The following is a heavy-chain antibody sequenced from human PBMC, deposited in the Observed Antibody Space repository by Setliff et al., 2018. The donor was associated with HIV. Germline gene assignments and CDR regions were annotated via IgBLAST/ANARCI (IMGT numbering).Heavy chain of an antibody. V-gene: IGHV4-39*01. CDR3: ARTQPDTISGVVIFDC. D-gene: IGHD3-3*01. J-gene: IGHJ4*02. CDR2: VYYSGTT. Sequence: PSETLSLTCTVSGGSISTSGPGYYWGWVRQPPGGGLEWIGSVYYSGTTYYNPSLKSRVTISVDTSKNQLSLRLTSVTAADTAVYYCARTQPDTISGVVIFDCWGQGKMVTVSS. CDR1: GGSISTSGPGYY.